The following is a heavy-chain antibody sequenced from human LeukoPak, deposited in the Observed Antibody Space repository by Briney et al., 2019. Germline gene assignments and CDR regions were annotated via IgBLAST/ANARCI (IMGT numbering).Heavy chain of an antibody. CDR1: GFTFSSYS. V-gene: IGHV3-21*01. CDR3: ARDKDIVVVPAAPRDAFDI. CDR2: ISSSSSYI. J-gene: IGHJ3*02. Sequence: KPGGSLRLSCAASGFTFSSYSMNWVRQALGKGLEWVSSISSSSSYIYYADSVKGRFTISRDNAKNSLYLQMNSLRAEDTAVYYCARDKDIVVVPAAPRDAFDIWGQGTMVTVSS. D-gene: IGHD2-2*01.